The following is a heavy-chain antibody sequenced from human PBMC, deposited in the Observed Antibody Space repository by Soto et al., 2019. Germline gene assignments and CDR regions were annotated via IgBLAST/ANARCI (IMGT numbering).Heavy chain of an antibody. CDR2: INSGGSST. J-gene: IGHJ3*02. CDR3: ARDQGSWLQLHGHDAFDI. CDR1: GFTFSSYW. D-gene: IGHD5-12*01. Sequence: GGSLRLSCAASGFTFSSYWMHWVRQAPGKGLVWVSRINSGGSSTSYADSVKGRFTISRDKAKNTLYLQLNSLRAQDTAVYYCARDQGSWLQLHGHDAFDIWGQGTMVTVSS. V-gene: IGHV3-74*01.